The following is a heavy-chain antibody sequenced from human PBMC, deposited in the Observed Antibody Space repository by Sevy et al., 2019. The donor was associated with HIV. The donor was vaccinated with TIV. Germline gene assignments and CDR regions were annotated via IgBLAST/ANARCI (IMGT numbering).Heavy chain of an antibody. CDR3: AAAAGTDVLGYYFGS. CDR2: MYHRGTT. V-gene: IGHV4-4*02. J-gene: IGHJ4*02. D-gene: IGHD6-25*01. Sequence: SETLSLTCSVSGDSISSSHWWSWVRQTPGKGLKWIGDMYHRGTTNYNPSLKSRVIISVDKSKNQFSLKLTSVTAADTAVYYCAAAAGTDVLGYYFGSWSQGTQVTVSS. CDR1: GDSISSSHW.